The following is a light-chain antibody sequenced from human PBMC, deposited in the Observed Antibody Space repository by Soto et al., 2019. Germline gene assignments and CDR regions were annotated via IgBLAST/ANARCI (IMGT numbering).Light chain of an antibody. Sequence: DIQMTQSPSTLSASVGDRVTITCRASQSISSWLAWYQQKPGKAPKLLIYKASSLESGVPSRFSGSGSGTEFTLTISSLQPDDFATYYCQQSNSYLWTFGQGTKVDIK. J-gene: IGKJ1*01. CDR2: KAS. CDR1: QSISSW. CDR3: QQSNSYLWT. V-gene: IGKV1-5*03.